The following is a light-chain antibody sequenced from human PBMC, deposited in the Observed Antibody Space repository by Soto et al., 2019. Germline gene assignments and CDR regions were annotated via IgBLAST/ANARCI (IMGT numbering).Light chain of an antibody. CDR2: GAS. CDR1: QSIASN. Sequence: EIVMTQSPATLSVSPGERATLSCRASQSIASNYLAWYQQKPGQSPRLLIYGASTRATGIPARFSGSGSGTQFTLTISSLQSEDFAVYYCPQYITSSWTFGQGTKVDIK. V-gene: IGKV3-15*01. J-gene: IGKJ1*01. CDR3: PQYITSSWT.